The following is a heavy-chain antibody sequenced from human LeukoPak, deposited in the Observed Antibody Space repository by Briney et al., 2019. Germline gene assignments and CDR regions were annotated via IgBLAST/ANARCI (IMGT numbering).Heavy chain of an antibody. D-gene: IGHD1-26*01. V-gene: IGHV3-23*01. CDR1: GFTFSSYG. CDR3: ARDLGDYSGYIYY. CDR2: ISGSGGST. Sequence: PGGSLRLSCAASGFTFSSYGMSWVRQAPGKGLEWVSAISGSGGSTYYADSVKGRFTISRDNSKNTLYLQMNSLRAEDTAVYYCARDLGDYSGYIYYWGQGTLVTVSS. J-gene: IGHJ4*02.